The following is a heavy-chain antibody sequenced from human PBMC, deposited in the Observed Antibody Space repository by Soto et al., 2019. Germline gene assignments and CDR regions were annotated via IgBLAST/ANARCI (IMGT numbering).Heavy chain of an antibody. CDR3: ARETGGRSDIVVVPAAMASLYYYYMDV. CDR1: GYTFTSYD. Sequence: EASVKVSCKASGYTFTSYDINWVRQATGQGLEWMGWMNPNSGNTGYAQKFQGRVTMTRNTSISTAYMELSSLRSEDTAVYYCARETGGRSDIVVVPAAMASLYYYYMDVWGKGTTVTVSS. D-gene: IGHD2-2*01. CDR2: MNPNSGNT. J-gene: IGHJ6*03. V-gene: IGHV1-8*01.